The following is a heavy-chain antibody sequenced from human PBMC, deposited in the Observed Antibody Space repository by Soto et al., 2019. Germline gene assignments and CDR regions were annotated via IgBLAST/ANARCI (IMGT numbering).Heavy chain of an antibody. CDR3: ASNSYGYTVYDY. J-gene: IGHJ4*02. CDR1: GGSISSGGYY. Sequence: PSETLSLTCTVSGGSISSGGYYWSWIRQHPGKGLEWIGYIYYSGSTYYNPSLKSRVTISVDTSKNQFSLKLSSVTAADTAVYYCASNSYGYTVYDYWGQGTLVTVSS. D-gene: IGHD5-18*01. V-gene: IGHV4-31*03. CDR2: IYYSGST.